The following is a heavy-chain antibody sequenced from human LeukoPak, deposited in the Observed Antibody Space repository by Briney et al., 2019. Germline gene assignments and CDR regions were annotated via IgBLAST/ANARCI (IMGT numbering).Heavy chain of an antibody. CDR1: GFTFDDYA. D-gene: IGHD6-13*01. Sequence: GGSLRLSCAASGFTFDDYAMHWVRQAPGKGLEWVSGISWNSGSIGYADSVKGRFTISRDNAKNSLYLQMNSLRAEDTALYYCAKGVLYSSFSQTFDYWGQGTLVTVSS. J-gene: IGHJ4*02. V-gene: IGHV3-9*01. CDR3: AKGVLYSSFSQTFDY. CDR2: ISWNSGSI.